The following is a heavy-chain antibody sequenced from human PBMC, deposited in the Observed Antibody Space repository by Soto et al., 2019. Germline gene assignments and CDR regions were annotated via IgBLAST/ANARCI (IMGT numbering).Heavy chain of an antibody. V-gene: IGHV3-23*01. CDR1: GFTFSSYA. D-gene: IGHD4-17*01. CDR2: ISGSGGST. CDR3: ARHDYGDQGGYFDY. J-gene: IGHJ4*02. Sequence: HPGGSLRLSCAASGFTFSSYAMSWVRQAPGKGLEWVSAISGSGGSTYYADSVKGRFTISRDNSKNTLYLQMNSLRAEDTAVYYCARHDYGDQGGYFDYWGQGTLVTVSS.